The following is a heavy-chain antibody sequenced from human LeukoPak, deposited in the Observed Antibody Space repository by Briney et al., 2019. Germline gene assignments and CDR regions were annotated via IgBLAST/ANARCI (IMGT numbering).Heavy chain of an antibody. Sequence: KPGGSLRLSCAASGFTFSDYYMSWIRQAPGKGLEWVSYISSSGSTIYYADSVKGRFTISRDNAKNSLYLQMNSLRAEDTAVYYCARQPTVDYYGSGSAAFDIWGQGTMVTVSS. D-gene: IGHD3-10*01. V-gene: IGHV3-11*04. CDR2: ISSSGSTI. CDR1: GFTFSDYY. J-gene: IGHJ3*02. CDR3: ARQPTVDYYGSGSAAFDI.